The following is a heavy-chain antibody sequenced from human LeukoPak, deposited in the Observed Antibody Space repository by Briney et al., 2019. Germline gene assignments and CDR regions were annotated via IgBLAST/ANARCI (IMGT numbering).Heavy chain of an antibody. V-gene: IGHV3-15*01. CDR2: IRSTPDGGAT. J-gene: IGHJ4*02. CDR3: ATDLHFGYCTATSCANY. CDR1: GFTFISSW. Sequence: GGSLRLSCAASGFTFISSWMTWVRQVPGKGLEWVGRIRSTPDGGATDYAAPVKGRFTISRDDSKNTLYLQMSSLRTEDTAVYYCATDLHFGYCTATSCANYWGQGTLVTVSS. D-gene: IGHD2-2*03.